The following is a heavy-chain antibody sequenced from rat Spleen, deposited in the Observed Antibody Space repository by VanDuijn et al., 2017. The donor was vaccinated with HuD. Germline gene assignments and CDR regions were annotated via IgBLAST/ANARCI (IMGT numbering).Heavy chain of an antibody. V-gene: IGHV2-41*01. CDR1: GFSLTSYN. CDR3: ARGYPGIDVMDA. Sequence: QVQLKESGPGLVQPSQTLSLTCTVAGFSLTSYNVHWVRQPPGKGLEWMGVIWNTGGTRYNSALKSRLSISKDTSKSQVFLKMNSLQTEDTATYYCARGYPGIDVMDAWGQGASVTVSS. D-gene: IGHD1-4*01. CDR2: IWNTGGT. J-gene: IGHJ4*01.